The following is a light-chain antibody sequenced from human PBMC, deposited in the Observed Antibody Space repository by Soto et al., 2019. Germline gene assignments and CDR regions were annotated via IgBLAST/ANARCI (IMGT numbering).Light chain of an antibody. Sequence: QSALTQPASVSGSPGQSITISCTGTSSDVGGYNYVSWYQQHPGKAPKLMIYEVSNRPSGVSNRFSGAKSGNTASLTISGLQAEAEADYYCSSFTSINTVVFGGGTQLTVL. CDR2: EVS. V-gene: IGLV2-14*01. J-gene: IGLJ3*02. CDR3: SSFTSINTVV. CDR1: SSDVGGYNY.